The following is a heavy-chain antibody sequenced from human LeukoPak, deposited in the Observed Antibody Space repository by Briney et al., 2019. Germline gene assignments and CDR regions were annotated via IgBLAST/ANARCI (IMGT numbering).Heavy chain of an antibody. CDR1: GGSISSYY. D-gene: IGHD6-13*01. CDR3: ARDPGIAAEGSLGFDP. CDR2: IYYSGST. Sequence: SETLSLTCTVSGGSISSYYWSWIRQPPGKGLEWIGYIYYSGSTNYNPSLKSRVTISVDTSKNQFSLKLSSVTAADTAVYYCARDPGIAAEGSLGFDPWGQGTLVTVSS. J-gene: IGHJ5*02. V-gene: IGHV4-59*01.